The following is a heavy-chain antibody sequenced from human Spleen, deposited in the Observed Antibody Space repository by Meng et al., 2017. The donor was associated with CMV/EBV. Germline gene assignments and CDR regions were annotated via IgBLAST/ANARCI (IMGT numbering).Heavy chain of an antibody. CDR1: GGSFSGYY. V-gene: IGHV4-34*01. Sequence: QWQRQQGGSGLLKPSETLSLTCAVYGGSFSGYYWSWIRQPPGKGLEWIGEINHSGSTNYNPSLKSRVTISVDTSKNQFSLKLSSVTAADTAVYYCARGYYDSSGYFLDYWGQGTLVTVSS. D-gene: IGHD3-22*01. J-gene: IGHJ4*02. CDR3: ARGYYDSSGYFLDY. CDR2: INHSGST.